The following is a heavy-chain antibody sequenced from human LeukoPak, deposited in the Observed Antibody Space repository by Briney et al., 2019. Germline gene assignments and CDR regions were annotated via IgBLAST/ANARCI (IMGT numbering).Heavy chain of an antibody. V-gene: IGHV4-59*12. J-gene: IGHJ4*02. CDR2: IYYSGST. Sequence: SETLSLTCTVSGGSISSYYWSWIRQPPGKGLERIGYIYYSGSTNYNPSLKSRVTISVDTSKNQFSLKLSSVTAADTAVYYCARVIYGYWVDYWGQGTLVTVSS. CDR3: ARVIYGYWVDY. D-gene: IGHD5-24*01. CDR1: GGSISSYY.